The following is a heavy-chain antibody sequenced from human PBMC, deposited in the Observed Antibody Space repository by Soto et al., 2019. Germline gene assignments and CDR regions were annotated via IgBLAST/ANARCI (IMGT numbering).Heavy chain of an antibody. CDR3: ARDQKGHFDY. CDR1: GFTFSSYS. V-gene: IGHV3-48*04. CDR2: ISSSSVTI. J-gene: IGHJ4*02. Sequence: GGSLRLSCAASGFTFSSYSMNWVRQAPGKGLEWVSYISSSSVTIYYADSVKGRFTISRDNAKNSLYLQMNSLRAEDTAVYYCARDQKGHFDYWGQGTLVTVS.